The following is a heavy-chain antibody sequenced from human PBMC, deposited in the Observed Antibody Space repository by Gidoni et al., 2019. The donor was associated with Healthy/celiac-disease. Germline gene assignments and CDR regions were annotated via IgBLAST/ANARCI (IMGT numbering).Heavy chain of an antibody. V-gene: IGHV3-53*01. J-gene: IGHJ4*02. CDR1: GVTVSSNY. Sequence: EVQLVESGGGLLQPGGSLRLSCAASGVTVSSNYMSWVRQAPGKGLAWVSVIYSGGSTYNADSVKGRFTISRDNSKNTLYLQMNSLRAEDTAVYYCARAVAGYYFDYWGQGTLVTVSS. D-gene: IGHD2-15*01. CDR2: IYSGGST. CDR3: ARAVAGYYFDY.